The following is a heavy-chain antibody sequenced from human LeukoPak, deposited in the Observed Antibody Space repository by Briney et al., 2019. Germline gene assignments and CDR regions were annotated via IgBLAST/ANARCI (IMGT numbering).Heavy chain of an antibody. Sequence: SETLSLTCADYGGSFSGYYWSWIRQPPGKGLEWIGEINHSGSTNYNPSLKSRVTISVDTSKNQFSLKLSSVTAADTAVYYCARWGLGRSPNWFDPWGQGTLVTVSS. CDR2: INHSGST. D-gene: IGHD3-16*01. CDR1: GGSFSGYY. J-gene: IGHJ5*02. V-gene: IGHV4-34*01. CDR3: ARWGLGRSPNWFDP.